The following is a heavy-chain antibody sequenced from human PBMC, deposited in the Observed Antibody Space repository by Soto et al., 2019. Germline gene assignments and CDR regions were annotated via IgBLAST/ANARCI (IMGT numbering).Heavy chain of an antibody. CDR3: ARAQEGYGDVLSYYFDY. D-gene: IGHD4-17*01. V-gene: IGHV3-30-3*01. J-gene: IGHJ4*02. CDR2: ISYDGSNK. Sequence: PGGSLRLSCAASGFTFSSYAMHWVRQAPGKGLEWVAVISYDGSNKYYADSVKGRFTISRDNSKNTLYLQMNSLRAEDTAVYYCARAQEGYGDVLSYYFDYWGQGTLVTVSS. CDR1: GFTFSSYA.